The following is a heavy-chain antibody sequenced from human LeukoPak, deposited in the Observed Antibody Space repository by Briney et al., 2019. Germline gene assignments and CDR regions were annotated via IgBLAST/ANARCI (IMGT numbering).Heavy chain of an antibody. V-gene: IGHV1-8*01. J-gene: IGHJ4*02. Sequence: AAVKVSCKASGYTFTRYDINWVRQATGQGLEGMGWMNPNSGNTDYAQKFQGRVTMTRNTSISTAYMELSSLRSEDTAVYYCAREGPLTGGLNFQDYWGQGTLVTVSS. CDR3: AREGPLTGGLNFQDY. D-gene: IGHD1-1*01. CDR2: MNPNSGNT. CDR1: GYTFTRYD.